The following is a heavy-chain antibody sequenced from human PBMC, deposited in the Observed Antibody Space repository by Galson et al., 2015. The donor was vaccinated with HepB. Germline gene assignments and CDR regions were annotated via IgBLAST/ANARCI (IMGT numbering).Heavy chain of an antibody. CDR1: GFTFDDYA. CDR2: ISWNSGSI. D-gene: IGHD6-6*01. J-gene: IGHJ4*02. CDR3: ASLATWYSSSSQKVY. Sequence: SLRLSCAASGFTFDDYAMHWVRQAPGKGLEWVSGISWNSGSIGYADSVKGRFTISRDNAKNSLYLQMNSLRAEDTAVYYCASLATWYSSSSQKVYWGQGTLVTVSS. V-gene: IGHV3-9*01.